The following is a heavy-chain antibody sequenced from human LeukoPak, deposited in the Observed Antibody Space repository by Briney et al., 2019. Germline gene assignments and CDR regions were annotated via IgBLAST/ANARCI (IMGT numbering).Heavy chain of an antibody. CDR3: ARYRHLYY. J-gene: IGHJ4*02. D-gene: IGHD3-16*01. CDR1: GFTFSGSW. Sequence: PGESLGLSCAASGFTFSGSWMSWVRQAPGKGLEWVASINQDGGEKYSLDSVKGRFTISRDNTKSSLYLQMNSLRAEDTAMYYCARYRHLYYWGQGTLVTVSS. CDR2: INQDGGEK. V-gene: IGHV3-7*01.